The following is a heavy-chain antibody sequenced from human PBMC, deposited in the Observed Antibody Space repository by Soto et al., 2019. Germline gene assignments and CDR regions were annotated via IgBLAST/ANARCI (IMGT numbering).Heavy chain of an antibody. D-gene: IGHD1-7*01. Sequence: QVQLVQSGAEVKKPGASVKVSCKASGYTFTGYDINWVRQATGQGLEWMGWMNPNSGNTGYAQKFQGRVTMTRNTSISTAYMELSSLRSEDTAVYYCARRNCNYYVLCWFDPWGQGTLVTVSS. J-gene: IGHJ5*02. CDR3: ARRNCNYYVLCWFDP. CDR2: MNPNSGNT. CDR1: GYTFTGYD. V-gene: IGHV1-8*01.